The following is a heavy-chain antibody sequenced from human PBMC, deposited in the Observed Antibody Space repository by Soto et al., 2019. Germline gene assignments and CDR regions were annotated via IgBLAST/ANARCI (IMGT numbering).Heavy chain of an antibody. CDR3: ARASRSYFDY. Sequence: QVQLQESGPGLVKPSQTLSLTCTVSGGSISRSGYFWSWIRQHPGKGLEWFGYIYASGSTYYNPSLKSRVSLSVDTSKIQFSLNLTSVTAADTAMYYCARASRSYFDYWGQGPLATVAS. J-gene: IGHJ4*02. V-gene: IGHV4-31*03. CDR2: IYASGST. CDR1: GGSISRSGYF.